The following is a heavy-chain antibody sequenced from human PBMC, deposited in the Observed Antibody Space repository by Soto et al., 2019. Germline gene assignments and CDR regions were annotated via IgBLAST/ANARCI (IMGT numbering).Heavy chain of an antibody. CDR3: ASGGTVPN. V-gene: IGHV3-48*01. J-gene: IGHJ4*02. CDR2: ISTGSGSI. D-gene: IGHD1-7*01. Sequence: GGSLRLSCAASGFTFSSYSMNWVRQAPGMGLEWVSYISTGSGSIYYADSVKGRFTISRDNAKNSLYLQMNSLRAEDTAVYYCASGGTVPNWGQGTLVTVSS. CDR1: GFTFSSYS.